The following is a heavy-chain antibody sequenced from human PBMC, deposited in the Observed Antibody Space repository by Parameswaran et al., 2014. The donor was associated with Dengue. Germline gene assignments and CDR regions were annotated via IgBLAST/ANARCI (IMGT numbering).Heavy chain of an antibody. V-gene: IGHV1-58*01. D-gene: IGHD4-17*01. CDR2: IVVGSGNT. CDR3: AADVTGWGDYVFDY. J-gene: IGHJ4*02. Sequence: WVRQAPGQRLEWIGWIVVGSGNTNYAQKFQERVTITRDMSTSTAYMELSSLRSEDTAVYYCAADVTGWGDYVFDYWGQGTLVTVSS.